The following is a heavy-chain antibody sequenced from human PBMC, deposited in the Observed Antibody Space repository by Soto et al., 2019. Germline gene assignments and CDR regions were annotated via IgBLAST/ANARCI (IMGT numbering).Heavy chain of an antibody. CDR3: ARPTYSSGWYYYYGMDV. CDR2: IFSNDEK. D-gene: IGHD6-19*01. J-gene: IGHJ6*02. CDR1: GFSLSNARMG. V-gene: IGHV2-26*01. Sequence: QVTLKESGPVLVKPTETLTLTCTVSGFSLSNARMGVSWIRQPPGKALEWLPHIFSNDEKSYSTSLKSRLTISKDTSKSQVVLTMTNMDPVDTATYYCARPTYSSGWYYYYGMDVWGQGTTVTVSS.